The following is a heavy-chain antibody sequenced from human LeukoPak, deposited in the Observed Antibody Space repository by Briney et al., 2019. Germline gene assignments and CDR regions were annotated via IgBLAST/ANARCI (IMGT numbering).Heavy chain of an antibody. V-gene: IGHV4-59*01. D-gene: IGHD1-26*01. CDR3: ARYIVSYPHDAFDI. CDR1: GDSISGYY. J-gene: IGHJ3*02. Sequence: SETLSLTCTVSGDSISGYYWNWIRQPPGKGLEWIGFIYNSGTTNCNPSLKSRVTISVDTSKTQFSLKLSSVTAADTAFYYCARYIVSYPHDAFDIWGQGTMVTVSS. CDR2: IYNSGTT.